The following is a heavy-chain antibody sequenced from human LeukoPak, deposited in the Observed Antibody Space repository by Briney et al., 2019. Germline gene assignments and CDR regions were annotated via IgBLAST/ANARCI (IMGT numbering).Heavy chain of an antibody. Sequence: SETLSLTCTVSGGSISSYYWSWIRQPPGKGLEWIGYIYYSGSTNYNPSLKSRVTISVDTSKNQFSLKLSSVTAADTAVYYCARLIYDSSGYYYSGRYFDYLRQGTLVTVSS. D-gene: IGHD3-22*01. V-gene: IGHV4-59*01. J-gene: IGHJ4*02. CDR2: IYYSGST. CDR3: ARLIYDSSGYYYSGRYFDY. CDR1: GGSISSYY.